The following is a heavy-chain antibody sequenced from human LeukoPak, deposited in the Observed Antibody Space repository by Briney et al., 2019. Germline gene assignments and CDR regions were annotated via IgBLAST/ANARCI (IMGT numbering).Heavy chain of an antibody. CDR3: AREGGGDYGFNWFDP. V-gene: IGHV1-69*04. CDR1: GGTFSSYA. D-gene: IGHD4-17*01. CDR2: IIPILGIA. Sequence: SVKVSCKASGGTFSSYANSWVRQAPGQGLEWMGRIIPILGIANYAQKFQGRVTITADKSTSTAYMELSSLRSEDTAVYYCAREGGGDYGFNWFDPWGQGTLATVSS. J-gene: IGHJ5*02.